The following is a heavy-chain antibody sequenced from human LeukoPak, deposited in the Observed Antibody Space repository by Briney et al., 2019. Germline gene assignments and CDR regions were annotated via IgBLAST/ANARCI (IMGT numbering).Heavy chain of an antibody. CDR1: GFTFSDYY. D-gene: IGHD6-13*01. V-gene: IGHV3-11*04. Sequence: GGSLRLSCAASGFTFSDYYMSWIRQAPGKGLEWVSYISSSGSTIYYADSVKGRFTISRDNAKNSLYLQMNSLRAEDTAVYYCARGIAPTETDAFDIWGQGTMVTVSS. CDR2: ISSSGSTI. J-gene: IGHJ3*02. CDR3: ARGIAPTETDAFDI.